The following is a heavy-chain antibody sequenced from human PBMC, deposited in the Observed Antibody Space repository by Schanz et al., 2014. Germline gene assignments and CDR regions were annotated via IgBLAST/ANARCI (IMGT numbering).Heavy chain of an antibody. D-gene: IGHD2-2*01. CDR2: FIPILDVG. Sequence: QVQVVQSGAEVKKPGSSVKVSCKLSGGTFSSYTISWMRQARGQGLEWVGRFIPILDVGNYAQQFQGRVTFTADKSTSTAYMELSSLRYEDTALYYCARGTMPGTFDIWGQGTMXTVSS. CDR3: ARGTMPGTFDI. CDR1: GGTFSSYT. V-gene: IGHV1-69*02. J-gene: IGHJ3*02.